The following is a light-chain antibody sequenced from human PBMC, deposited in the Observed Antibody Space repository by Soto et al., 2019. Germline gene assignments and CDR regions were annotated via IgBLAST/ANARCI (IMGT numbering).Light chain of an antibody. V-gene: IGKV1-39*01. CDR2: AAS. J-gene: IGKJ1*01. CDR3: QQSYGTPLT. Sequence: DIQMTQSPSSLSASVGDRVTVTCRASQSISSYLNWYQQKPGKAPKLLIYAASTLQSGVPSRFSGSESGTDFTLTITSLQSEDFATYHCQQSYGTPLTFGQGTKVEI. CDR1: QSISSY.